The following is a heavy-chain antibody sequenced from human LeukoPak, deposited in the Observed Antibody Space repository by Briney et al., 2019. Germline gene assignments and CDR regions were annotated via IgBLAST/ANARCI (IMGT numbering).Heavy chain of an antibody. CDR3: ARGAGFDY. J-gene: IGHJ4*02. CDR2: ISSSSSTI. CDR1: GFTFSSYS. Sequence: PGGSLRLSCAASGFTFSSYSMNWVRQAPGKGLEWVSYISSSSSTIYYADSVKGRFTISRDNAKNSLYLQMNSLRAEDTAVYYRARGAGFDYWGQGTLVTVSS. V-gene: IGHV3-48*01.